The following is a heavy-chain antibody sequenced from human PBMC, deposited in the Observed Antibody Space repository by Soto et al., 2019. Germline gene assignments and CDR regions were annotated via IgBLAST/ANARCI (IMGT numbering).Heavy chain of an antibody. CDR2: ISSSGNYV. V-gene: IGHV3-21*06. J-gene: IGHJ4*02. CDR1: GSPLSTYA. Sequence: GGSLRLSCEVSGSPLSTYAMNWVRQAPGKGLEWVSTISSSGNYVYYADSLKGRFTTSRDDAKNSLYLQANSLTAEDTAVYFCARDAYFDSWGQGTLVTVSS. CDR3: ARDAYFDS.